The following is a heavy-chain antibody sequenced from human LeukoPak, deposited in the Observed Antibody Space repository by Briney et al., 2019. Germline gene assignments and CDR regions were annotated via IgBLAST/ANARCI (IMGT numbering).Heavy chain of an antibody. J-gene: IGHJ4*02. Sequence: SETLSLTCAVYGGSFSGYYWSWIRQPPGKGLEWIGEINHSGSTNYNPSLKSRVTISVDTSKNQFSLRLNSVTAADTAVYYCASGEGGSSLDYWGQGTLVTVSS. V-gene: IGHV4-34*01. CDR3: ASGEGGSSLDY. CDR1: GGSFSGYY. D-gene: IGHD6-13*01. CDR2: INHSGST.